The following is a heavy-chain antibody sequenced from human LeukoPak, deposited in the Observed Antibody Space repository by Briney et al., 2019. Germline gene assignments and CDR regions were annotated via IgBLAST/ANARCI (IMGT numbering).Heavy chain of an antibody. V-gene: IGHV1-2*02. CDR2: INPNSGET. CDR1: GYTFTDYY. J-gene: IGHJ4*02. CDR3: ARDRDYSNTERGFDY. D-gene: IGHD4-11*01. Sequence: VAPVKVSCKTSGYTFTDYYIHWVRQAPGQGLEWMGWINPNSGETNSAQKFQGRVTMTGDTSISTAYMELRRVTSDDTAVYYCARDRDYSNTERGFDYWGQGTLVTVSS.